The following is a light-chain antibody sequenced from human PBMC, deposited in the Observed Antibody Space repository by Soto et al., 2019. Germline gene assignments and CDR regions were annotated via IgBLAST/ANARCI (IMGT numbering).Light chain of an antibody. Sequence: QSVLTQPASVSGSPGQSITISCTGTSSDVGTYNYVSWYQHHPGKAPKLIIYEVSNRPSGVSNRFSGSKSGSTASLTISGLQAEDEADYHCSSYTGDTTLVVGTGTKVTVL. CDR2: EVS. V-gene: IGLV2-14*01. CDR3: SSYTGDTTLV. CDR1: SSDVGTYNY. J-gene: IGLJ1*01.